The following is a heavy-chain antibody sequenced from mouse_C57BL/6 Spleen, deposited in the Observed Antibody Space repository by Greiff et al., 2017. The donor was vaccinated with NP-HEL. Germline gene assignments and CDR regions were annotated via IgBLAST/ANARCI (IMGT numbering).Heavy chain of an antibody. Sequence: QVQLQQSGPELVKPGASVKISCKASGYAFSSSWMNWVKQRPGKGLEWIGRIYPGDGDTNYNGKFKGKATLTADKSSSTAYMHLSSLTSEDSAVYFCAREGITTVVAHYYAMDYWGQGTSVTVSS. CDR1: GYAFSSSW. CDR2: IYPGDGDT. CDR3: AREGITTVVAHYYAMDY. J-gene: IGHJ4*01. V-gene: IGHV1-82*01. D-gene: IGHD1-1*01.